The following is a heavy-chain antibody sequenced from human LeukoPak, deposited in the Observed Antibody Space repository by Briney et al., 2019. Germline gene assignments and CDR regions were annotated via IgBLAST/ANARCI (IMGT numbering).Heavy chain of an antibody. J-gene: IGHJ6*02. CDR1: GYTFTSYG. CDR3: ARVGYYDILTGYEAYYGMDV. V-gene: IGHV1-18*01. Sequence: ASVKVSCKASGYTFTSYGISWVRQAPGQGLEWMGWIGAYNGNTNYAQKLQGRVTMTTDTSTSTAYMELRSLRSDDTAVYYCARVGYYDILTGYEAYYGMDVWGQGTTVTVSS. D-gene: IGHD3-9*01. CDR2: IGAYNGNT.